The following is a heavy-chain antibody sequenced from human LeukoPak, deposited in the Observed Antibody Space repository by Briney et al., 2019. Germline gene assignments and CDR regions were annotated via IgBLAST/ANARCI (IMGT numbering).Heavy chain of an antibody. Sequence: SEALSLTCAVYGGSFSAYYWSWIRQSPGKGLQWIAEVNHRGDTNYNPSVKGRVTISVDTSKNQFSLKVTSLTAADTAVYYCARGPTISETGYFDYWGQGTLVTVSS. V-gene: IGHV4-34*01. D-gene: IGHD1-1*01. CDR2: VNHRGDT. CDR3: ARGPTISETGYFDY. CDR1: GGSFSAYY. J-gene: IGHJ4*03.